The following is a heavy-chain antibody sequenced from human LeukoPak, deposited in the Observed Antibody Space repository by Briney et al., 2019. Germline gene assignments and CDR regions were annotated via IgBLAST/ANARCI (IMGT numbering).Heavy chain of an antibody. CDR2: IYYSGST. J-gene: IGHJ4*02. CDR1: GGSISSYY. D-gene: IGHD3-22*01. V-gene: IGHV4-59*01. CDR3: ARVSHVFTPHDSSGYYLRY. Sequence: SETLSLTCTVSGGSISSYYWSWIRQPPGKGLEWIGYIYYSGSTNYNPSLKSRVTISVDTSKNQFSLKLSSVTAADTAVYYCARVSHVFTPHDSSGYYLRYWGQGTLVTVSS.